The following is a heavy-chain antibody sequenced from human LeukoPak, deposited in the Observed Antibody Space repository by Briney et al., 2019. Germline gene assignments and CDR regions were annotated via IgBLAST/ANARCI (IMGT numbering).Heavy chain of an antibody. J-gene: IGHJ4*02. CDR1: GFTFSSYG. CDR3: ARDPNSSGYYHPFDY. D-gene: IGHD3-22*01. CDR2: ISYDGSNK. V-gene: IGHV3-30*03. Sequence: GRSLRLSCAASGFTFSSYGVHWVRQAPGKGLEWVAVISYDGSNKYYADSVKGRFTISRGNSKNTLYLQMNSLRAEDTAVYYCARDPNSSGYYHPFDYWGQGTLVTVSS.